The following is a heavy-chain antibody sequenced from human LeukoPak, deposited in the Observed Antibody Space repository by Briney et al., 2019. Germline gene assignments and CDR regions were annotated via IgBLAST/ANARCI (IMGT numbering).Heavy chain of an antibody. V-gene: IGHV4-4*07. CDR1: GGSISSYY. Sequence: SETLSLTCTVSGGSISSYYWSWIRQPARKGLEWIGRIYTSGSTNYNPSLKSRVTMSVDTSKNQFSLKLSSVTAADTAVYYCARDWGLRGATTLVAFDIWGQGTMVTVSS. D-gene: IGHD1-26*01. J-gene: IGHJ3*02. CDR2: IYTSGST. CDR3: ARDWGLRGATTLVAFDI.